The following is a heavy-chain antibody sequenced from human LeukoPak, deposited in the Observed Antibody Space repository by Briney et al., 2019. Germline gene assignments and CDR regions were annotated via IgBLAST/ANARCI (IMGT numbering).Heavy chain of an antibody. Sequence: SETLSLTCTVSGDSISSSSSYWGWIRQPPGKGLEWIGSIYYSGSTYYNPSLKSRVTISVDMSKNQFSLKLSSVTAADTAVYYCARQRNWGSDYWGQGTLVTVSS. CDR2: IYYSGST. D-gene: IGHD7-27*01. CDR1: GDSISSSSSY. J-gene: IGHJ4*02. CDR3: ARQRNWGSDY. V-gene: IGHV4-39*01.